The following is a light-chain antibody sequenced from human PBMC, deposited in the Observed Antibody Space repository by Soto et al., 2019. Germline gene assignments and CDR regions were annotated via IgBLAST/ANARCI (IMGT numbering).Light chain of an antibody. Sequence: DIQMTQSPSTLSASVGDRFTITCQASQSISDSLAWYQQKPGKXSYXXISDASSLERGVPSRFSGSGSGTELTITISSMQPGDFATYYCQQYKGYSRTFGQGTKVDIK. V-gene: IGKV1-5*01. J-gene: IGKJ1*01. CDR3: QQYKGYSRT. CDR2: DAS. CDR1: QSISDS.